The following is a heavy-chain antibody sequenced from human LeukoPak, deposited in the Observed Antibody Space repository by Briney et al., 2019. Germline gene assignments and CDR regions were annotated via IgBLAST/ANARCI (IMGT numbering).Heavy chain of an antibody. CDR1: GGSISSYY. J-gene: IGHJ4*02. CDR2: IYYSGST. D-gene: IGHD4-11*01. Sequence: PSETLSLTCTVSGGSISSYYWSWIRQHPGKGLEWIGYIYYSGSTYYNPSLKSRVTISVDTSKNQFSLKLSSVTAADTAVYYCARGVGDYSNYWVAYWGQGTLVTVSS. V-gene: IGHV4-59*06. CDR3: ARGVGDYSNYWVAY.